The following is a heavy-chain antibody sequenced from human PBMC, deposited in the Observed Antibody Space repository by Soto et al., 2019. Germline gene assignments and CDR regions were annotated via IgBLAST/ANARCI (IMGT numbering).Heavy chain of an antibody. J-gene: IGHJ6*02. Sequence: ASVEVSCKASGYTFTSYYMHWVQQAPGQGLEWMGIINPSGGSTSYAQKFQGRVTMTRDTSTSTVYMELSSLRSEDTAAYYCARDGGNQAPGPYGMDAWGQGTRVTVSS. V-gene: IGHV1-46*01. CDR3: ARDGGNQAPGPYGMDA. D-gene: IGHD1-1*01. CDR1: GYTFTSYY. CDR2: INPSGGST.